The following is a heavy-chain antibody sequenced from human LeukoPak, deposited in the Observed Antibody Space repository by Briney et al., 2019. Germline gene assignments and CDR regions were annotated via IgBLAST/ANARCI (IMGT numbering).Heavy chain of an antibody. Sequence: ESGPTLVNPTQTLTLTCTFSGFSLSTSGVGVGWIRQPPGKALEWLALIYWNDDKRYSPSLKSRLTITKDTSKNQVVLTMTNMDPVDTATYYCAHSRITMVRGVIVPLGWFDPWGQGTLVTVSS. J-gene: IGHJ5*02. CDR1: GFSLSTSGVG. V-gene: IGHV2-5*01. CDR2: IYWNDDK. D-gene: IGHD3-10*01. CDR3: AHSRITMVRGVIVPLGWFDP.